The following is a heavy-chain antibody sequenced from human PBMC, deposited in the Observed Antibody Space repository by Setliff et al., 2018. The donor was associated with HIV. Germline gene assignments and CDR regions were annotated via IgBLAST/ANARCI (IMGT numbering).Heavy chain of an antibody. CDR1: GGSINSRSYY. D-gene: IGHD2-8*02. Sequence: PSETLSLTCTVSGGSINSRSYYWAWIRQPPGKGLEWFASIYFSGTPYYNPSLKNRVTISVDTSKNQFSLKLSSVTAADTAVYYCARRGMWSYETGGNPTTTFDYWGQGVLVTVS. J-gene: IGHJ4*02. V-gene: IGHV4-39*01. CDR2: IYFSGTP. CDR3: ARRGMWSYETGGNPTTTFDY.